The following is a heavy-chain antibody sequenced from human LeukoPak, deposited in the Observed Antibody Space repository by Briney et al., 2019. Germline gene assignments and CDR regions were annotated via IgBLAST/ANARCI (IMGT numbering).Heavy chain of an antibody. D-gene: IGHD1-26*01. J-gene: IGHJ6*03. CDR2: IRYDGSNK. CDR3: AKDRKELSYYYYMDV. CDR1: GFTFSSYG. Sequence: PGGSLRLSCAASGFTFSSYGMHWVRQAPGKGLEWVAFIRYDGSNKYYADSVKGRFTISRDNFKNTLYLQMNSLRAEDTAVYYCAKDRKELSYYYYMDVWGKGTTVTVSS. V-gene: IGHV3-30*02.